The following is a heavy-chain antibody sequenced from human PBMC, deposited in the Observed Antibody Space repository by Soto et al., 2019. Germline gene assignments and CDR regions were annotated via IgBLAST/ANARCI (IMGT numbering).Heavy chain of an antibody. J-gene: IGHJ6*03. CDR2: IYSGGST. CDR3: AAEKNSDYYYYYMDV. V-gene: IGHV3-66*01. Sequence: GGSLRLSCAASGFTVSSNYMSWVRQAPGKGLEWVSVIYSGGSTYYADSVKGRFTISRDNSKNTLYLQMNSLRAEDTAVYYCAAEKNSDYYYYYMDVWGKGTTVTVSS. CDR1: GFTVSSNY. D-gene: IGHD2-15*01.